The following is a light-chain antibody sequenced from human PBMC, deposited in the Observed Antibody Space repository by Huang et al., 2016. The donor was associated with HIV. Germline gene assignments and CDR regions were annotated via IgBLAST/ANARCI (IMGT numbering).Light chain of an antibody. CDR3: QQYGSSPLLT. V-gene: IGKV3-20*01. J-gene: IGKJ4*01. Sequence: EIVLTQSPGTLSLSPGERATLSCRASQIVSSSYLALYQQKPGQAPRLLIYGASSSATGSPDRFSGSGSGTDFTLTISRLEPEDFAVYYCQQYGSSPLLTFGGGTKVEIK. CDR2: GAS. CDR1: QIVSSSY.